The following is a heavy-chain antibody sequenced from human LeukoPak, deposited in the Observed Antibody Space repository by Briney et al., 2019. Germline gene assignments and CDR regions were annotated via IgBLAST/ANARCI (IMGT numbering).Heavy chain of an antibody. V-gene: IGHV4-39*07. CDR3: ARDRSSEDYFDY. CDR2: IYYSGST. J-gene: IGHJ4*02. D-gene: IGHD3-16*02. Sequence: SETLSLTCTVSGGSISSSSYYWGWIRQPPGKGLEWIGSIYYSGSTYYNPSLKSRVTISVVTSKNQFSLKLSSVTAADTAVYYCARDRSSEDYFDYSGQGTLVTVCS. CDR1: GGSISSSSYY.